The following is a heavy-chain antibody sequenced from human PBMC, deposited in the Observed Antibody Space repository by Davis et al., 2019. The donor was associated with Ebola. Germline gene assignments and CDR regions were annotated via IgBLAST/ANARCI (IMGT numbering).Heavy chain of an antibody. CDR3: ARGEIRFLEWSISRYYYYGMDV. J-gene: IGHJ6*02. CDR2: IYHSGST. V-gene: IGHV4-30-2*01. CDR1: GGSISSGGYS. Sequence: SETLSLTCAVSGGSISSGGYSWSWIRQPPGKGLEWIGYIYHSGSTYYNPSLKSRVTISVDRSKNQFSLKLSSVTAADTAVYYCARGEIRFLEWSISRYYYYGMDVWGQGTTVTVSS. D-gene: IGHD3-3*01.